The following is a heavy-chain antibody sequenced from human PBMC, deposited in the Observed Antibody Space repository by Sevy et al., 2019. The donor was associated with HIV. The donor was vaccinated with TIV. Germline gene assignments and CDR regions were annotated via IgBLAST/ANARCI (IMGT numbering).Heavy chain of an antibody. CDR2: ISGLTNYI. CDR1: GFAFSDYY. Sequence: GGSLRLSCAASGFAFSDYYMNWIRQAPGKGLEWVSCISGLTNYINYEDSVKGRFTISRDNAKNSVYLQMNSLRAEDTAVYYWARRSSGWDYFDYWGQGTPVTVSS. D-gene: IGHD6-19*01. V-gene: IGHV3-11*06. CDR3: ARRSSGWDYFDY. J-gene: IGHJ4*02.